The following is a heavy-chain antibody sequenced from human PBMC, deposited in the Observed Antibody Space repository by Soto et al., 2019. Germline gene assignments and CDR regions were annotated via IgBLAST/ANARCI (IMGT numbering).Heavy chain of an antibody. V-gene: IGHV3-53*01. CDR3: ARCMISSGYDLSYYFDY. Sequence: GGSLRLSCAASGFTVSSNYMSWVRQAPGKGLEWVSVIYSGGSTYYADSVKGRFTISRDNSKNTLYLQMNSLRAEDTAVYYCARCMISSGYDLSYYFDYWGQGTLVTVSS. CDR1: GFTVSSNY. D-gene: IGHD5-12*01. CDR2: IYSGGST. J-gene: IGHJ4*02.